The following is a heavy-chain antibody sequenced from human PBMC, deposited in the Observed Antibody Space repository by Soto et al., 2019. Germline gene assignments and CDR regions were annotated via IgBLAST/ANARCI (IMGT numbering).Heavy chain of an antibody. CDR2: ISGSGGST. J-gene: IGHJ4*02. CDR1: GFTFSSYA. D-gene: IGHD2-2*01. V-gene: IGHV3-23*01. Sequence: EVQLLESGGGLVQPGGSLRLSCAASGFTFSSYAMSWVRQAPGKGLEWVSVISGSGGSTYYADSVKGRFTISRDNSKNTLYLQMNRLRAEDTAVYYCAKGRGYCMSTSCYVGSDYWGQGTLVTVSS. CDR3: AKGRGYCMSTSCYVGSDY.